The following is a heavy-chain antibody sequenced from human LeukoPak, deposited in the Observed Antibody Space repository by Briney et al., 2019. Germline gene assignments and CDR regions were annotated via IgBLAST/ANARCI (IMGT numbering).Heavy chain of an antibody. CDR1: GYTFTGYY. CDR3: ARLPNRWTYGPVSYLFGY. V-gene: IGHV1-2*02. Sequence: ASVKVSCKSSGYTFTGYYIQWVRQAPGQGLEWMGWINPNSGGTDYAQKFLGRVTMTSDTSISTAYMELTGLISDDTAVYYCARLPNRWTYGPVSYLFGYWGQGTLVTVSS. D-gene: IGHD3-10*01. J-gene: IGHJ4*02. CDR2: INPNSGGT.